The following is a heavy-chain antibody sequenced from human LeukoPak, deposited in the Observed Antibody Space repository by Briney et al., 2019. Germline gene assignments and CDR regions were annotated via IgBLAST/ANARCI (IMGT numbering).Heavy chain of an antibody. CDR1: GFTFSPYS. CDR3: AKSSGWNYYYYYMDV. J-gene: IGHJ6*03. V-gene: IGHV3-21*01. CDR2: ISSTSSYI. D-gene: IGHD6-19*01. Sequence: GGSLRLSCTASGFTFSPYSMNWVRQAPGKGLEWVSSISSTSSYIYYADSVKGRFTISRDNAKNSLYLQMNSLRAEDTAVYYCAKSSGWNYYYYYMDVWGKGTTVIASS.